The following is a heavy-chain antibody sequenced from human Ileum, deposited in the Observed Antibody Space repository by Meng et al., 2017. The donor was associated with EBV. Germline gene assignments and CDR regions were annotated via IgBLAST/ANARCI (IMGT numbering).Heavy chain of an antibody. D-gene: IGHD4-17*01. CDR1: GGSFSGYY. J-gene: IGHJ4*02. CDR3: ARYRLQNDYGDQLCYFDY. V-gene: IGHV4-34*01. Sequence: QVYLQQRGAGLMKPSETLSRTCAVYGGSFSGYYWSWIRQPPGKGLEWIGEINHSGNTNYNPSLKSRVNISLDTSKNQFSLKLSSVTAADTAVYYCARYRLQNDYGDQLCYFDYLGQGTLVTVSS. CDR2: INHSGNT.